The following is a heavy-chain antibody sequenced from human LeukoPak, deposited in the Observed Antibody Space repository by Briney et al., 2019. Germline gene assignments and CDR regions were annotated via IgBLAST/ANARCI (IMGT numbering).Heavy chain of an antibody. J-gene: IGHJ3*02. D-gene: IGHD3-3*01. V-gene: IGHV4-34*01. CDR1: GGSFSGYY. Sequence: SETLSLTCAVYGGSFSGYYWSWIRQPPGKGLEWIGEINHSGSTNYNPSLKSRVTISVDTSKNQFSLKLSSVTAADTAVYYCATTITIFRVVITNDAFDIWGQGTMVAVSS. CDR2: INHSGST. CDR3: ATTITIFRVVITNDAFDI.